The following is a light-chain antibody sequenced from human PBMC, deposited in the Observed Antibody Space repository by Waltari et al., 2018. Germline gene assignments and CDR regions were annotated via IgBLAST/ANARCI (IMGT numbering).Light chain of an antibody. CDR1: DIGSQS. CDR2: FVS. J-gene: IGLJ2*01. CDR3: QVWDGTSDQPV. V-gene: IGLV3-21*04. Sequence: SYVLTQPHSVSVAPGKTARITCGGNDIGSQSVHWYQQKPGQAPVMVIFFVSDRPSGISEGFSGSKSGNTATLTISRVEAGDEADYFCQVWDGTSDQPVFGGGTKLTVL.